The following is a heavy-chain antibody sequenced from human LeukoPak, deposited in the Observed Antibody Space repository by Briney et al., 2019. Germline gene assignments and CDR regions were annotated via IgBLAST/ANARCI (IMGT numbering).Heavy chain of an antibody. CDR2: ISWNAGST. J-gene: IGHJ4*02. CDR3: ARGAFYSSGWYENY. D-gene: IGHD6-19*01. V-gene: IGHV3-20*04. CDR1: GFTFDDYG. Sequence: PGGSLRLSCAASGFTFDDYGMSWVRQAPGKGLEWVSGISWNAGSTNYADSVKGRFTISRDNAKNSLYLQMNSLRAEDTALYYCARGAFYSSGWYENYWGQGTLVTVSS.